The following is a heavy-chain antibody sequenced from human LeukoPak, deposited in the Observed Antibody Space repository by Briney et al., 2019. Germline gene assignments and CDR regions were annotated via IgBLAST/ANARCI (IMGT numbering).Heavy chain of an antibody. J-gene: IGHJ5*02. D-gene: IGHD3-10*01. CDR1: GYTFTSYA. CDR3: ARGGSYYYGPGWFDP. Sequence: WASVKVSCKASGYTFTSYAMHWVRQAPGQRLEWMGWINAGNGNTKYSQKFQGRVTITRDTSASTAYMELSSLRSEDTAVYYCARGGSYYYGPGWFDPWGQGTLVTVSS. CDR2: INAGNGNT. V-gene: IGHV1-3*01.